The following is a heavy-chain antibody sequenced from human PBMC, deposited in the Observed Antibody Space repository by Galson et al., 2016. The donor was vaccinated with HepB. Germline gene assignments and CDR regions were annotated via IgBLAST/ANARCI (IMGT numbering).Heavy chain of an antibody. Sequence: SLRLSCAASGFTFVDYAMAWVRQAPGRGLEWVAVISNDGSDKQYVDSVKGRFTVSRDNSKNTLYLQMNSLRAEDTAVYYCARDSSGWYGIFDYWGQGTLVTVSS. D-gene: IGHD6-19*01. J-gene: IGHJ4*02. CDR1: GFTFVDYA. CDR3: ARDSSGWYGIFDY. V-gene: IGHV3-30*03. CDR2: ISNDGSDK.